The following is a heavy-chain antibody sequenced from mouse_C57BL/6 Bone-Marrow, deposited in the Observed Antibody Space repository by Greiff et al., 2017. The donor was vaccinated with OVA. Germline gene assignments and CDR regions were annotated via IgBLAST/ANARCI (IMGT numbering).Heavy chain of an antibody. CDR2: IDPSDSYT. CDR1: GYTFTSYW. CDR3: ARDGYHWYFDV. V-gene: IGHV1-69*01. D-gene: IGHD2-3*01. Sequence: QVQLQQPGAELVMPGASVKLSCKASGYTFTSYWMHWVKQRPGQGLEWIGEIDPSDSYTNYNQKFKGKSTVTVDKSSSTAYMQLSSLTSEDSAVYYCARDGYHWYFDVWGTGTTVTVSS. J-gene: IGHJ1*03.